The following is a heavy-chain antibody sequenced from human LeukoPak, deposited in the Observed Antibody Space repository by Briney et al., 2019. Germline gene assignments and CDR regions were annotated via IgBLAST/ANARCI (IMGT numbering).Heavy chain of an antibody. CDR3: ATDSRYFDTNRYFDP. Sequence: ASVKVSCKVSGDSLTELSMHWVRQAPGQGLEWLGGFDAEQGEIIYAQEFQGRVTMTEDTSTNTAYMELSSLTSADTAVYYCATDSRYFDTNRYFDPWGQGTLITVSS. V-gene: IGHV1-24*01. CDR2: FDAEQGEI. D-gene: IGHD3-22*01. CDR1: GDSLTELS. J-gene: IGHJ5*02.